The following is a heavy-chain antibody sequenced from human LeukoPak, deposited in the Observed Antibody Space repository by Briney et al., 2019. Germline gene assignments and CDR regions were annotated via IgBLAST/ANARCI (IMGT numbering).Heavy chain of an antibody. CDR1: GGSISSYY. J-gene: IGHJ6*02. CDR2: IYYSGST. CDR3: ARDLGVVVAAQYYGMDV. Sequence: KSSETLSLTCTVSGGSISSYYWSWIRQPPGKGLEWIGYIYYSGSTTYNPSLKSRVTISVDTSKNQFSLKLSSVTAADTAVYYCARDLGVVVAAQYYGMDVWGQGTTVTVSS. D-gene: IGHD2-15*01. V-gene: IGHV4-59*12.